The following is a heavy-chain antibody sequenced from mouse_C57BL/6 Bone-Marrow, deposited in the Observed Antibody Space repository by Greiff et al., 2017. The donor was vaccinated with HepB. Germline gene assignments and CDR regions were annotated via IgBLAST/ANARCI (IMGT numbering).Heavy chain of an antibody. Sequence: VQLQQSGAELVKPGASVKISCKASGYAFSSYWMNCVKQRPGKGLEWIGQIYPGDGDTNYNGKFKGKATLTADKSSSTAYMQLSSLTSEDSAVYFCARRGGYYGSSYGFAYWGQGTLVTVSA. D-gene: IGHD1-1*01. V-gene: IGHV1-80*01. CDR3: ARRGGYYGSSYGFAY. J-gene: IGHJ3*01. CDR2: IYPGDGDT. CDR1: GYAFSSYW.